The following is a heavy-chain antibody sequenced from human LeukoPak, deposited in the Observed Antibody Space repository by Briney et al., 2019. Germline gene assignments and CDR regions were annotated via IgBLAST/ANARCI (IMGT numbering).Heavy chain of an antibody. CDR2: IYYSGST. Sequence: PSETLSLTCTVSGGAISSYYWSWIRQPPGKGLEWIGYIYYSGSTNHNPSLKSRVTISVDTSKNQFSLKLSSVTAADTAVYYCARGLGMGPPDYWGQGTLVTVSS. CDR1: GGAISSYY. V-gene: IGHV4-59*01. CDR3: ARGLGMGPPDY. D-gene: IGHD5-24*01. J-gene: IGHJ4*02.